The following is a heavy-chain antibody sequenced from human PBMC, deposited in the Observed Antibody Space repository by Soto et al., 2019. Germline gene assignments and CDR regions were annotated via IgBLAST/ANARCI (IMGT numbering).Heavy chain of an antibody. V-gene: IGHV3-23*01. CDR2: ISGSGGST. Sequence: EVQLLESGGGLVQPGGSLRLSCAASGFTTSSYAMSWVRQAPGKGLEWVSAISGSGGSTYYADSVKGRFTISRDNSKNTPYLQMNSLRAEDTAVYYCAKDLSPLYYYYGMDVWGQGTTVTVSS. CDR3: AKDLSPLYYYYGMDV. J-gene: IGHJ6*02. CDR1: GFTTSSYA.